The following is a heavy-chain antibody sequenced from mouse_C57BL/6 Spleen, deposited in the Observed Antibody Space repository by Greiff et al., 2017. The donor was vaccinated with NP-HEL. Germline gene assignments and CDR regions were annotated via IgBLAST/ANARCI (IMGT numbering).Heavy chain of an antibody. Sequence: EVQLQQSGPELVKPGASVKISCKASGYTFTDYYMNWVKQSHGKSLEWIGDINPNNGGTSYNQKFKGKATLTVDKSSSTAYMELRSLTSEDSAVYYCARSNWEKVYWGQGTTLTVSS. D-gene: IGHD4-1*02. V-gene: IGHV1-26*01. J-gene: IGHJ2*01. CDR2: INPNNGGT. CDR3: ARSNWEKVY. CDR1: GYTFTDYY.